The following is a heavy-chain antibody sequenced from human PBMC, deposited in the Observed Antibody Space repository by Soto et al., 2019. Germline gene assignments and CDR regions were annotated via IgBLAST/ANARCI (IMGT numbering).Heavy chain of an antibody. J-gene: IGHJ4*02. CDR2: INHSGST. D-gene: IGHD3-22*01. V-gene: IGHV4-34*01. CDR1: GGSFSGYY. Sequence: PSETLSLTCAVYGGSFSGYYWSWIRQPPGKGLEWIGEINHSGSTNYNPSLKSRVTISVDTSKNQFPLKLSSVTAADTAVYYCARGPRYYDSSGYYYSPLLRRYFDYWGQGTLVTVSS. CDR3: ARGPRYYDSSGYYYSPLLRRYFDY.